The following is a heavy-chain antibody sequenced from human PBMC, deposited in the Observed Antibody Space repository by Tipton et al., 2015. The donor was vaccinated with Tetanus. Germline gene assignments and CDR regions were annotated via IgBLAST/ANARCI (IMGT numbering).Heavy chain of an antibody. D-gene: IGHD3-22*01. CDR3: ARGPRTRIYDSSGYSFRYYYGFDV. J-gene: IGHJ6*02. V-gene: IGHV4-34*01. CDR2: VHDSGST. CDR1: GGSFTDYS. Sequence: TLSLTCAVNGGSFTDYSWSWLRQTPEKGLEWIGEVHDSGSTNYNPSLKDRVTISLDTSKTHFALNLSAVSAADTAVYFCARGPRTRIYDSSGYSFRYYYGFDVWVQGTPVTVSS.